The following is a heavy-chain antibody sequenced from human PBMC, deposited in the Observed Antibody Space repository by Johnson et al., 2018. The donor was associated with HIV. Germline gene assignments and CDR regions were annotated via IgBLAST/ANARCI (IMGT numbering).Heavy chain of an antibody. D-gene: IGHD1-26*01. Sequence: QVQLVESGGGVVQPGRSLRLSCAASGFTFSSYGMHWVRQAPGKGLEWVSVIYVGDNTDYAESVKGRFTISRDNSKNTLYLQMNRLRVEDTAVYFCARGRSGDAFDIGGQGTIVTVSS. J-gene: IGHJ3*02. CDR3: ARGRSGDAFDI. V-gene: IGHV3-NL1*01. CDR2: IYVGDNT. CDR1: GFTFSSYG.